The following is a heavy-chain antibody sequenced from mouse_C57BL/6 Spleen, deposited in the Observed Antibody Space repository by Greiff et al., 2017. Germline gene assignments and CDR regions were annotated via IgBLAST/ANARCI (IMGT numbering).Heavy chain of an antibody. CDR1: GYTFTDYN. CDR3: ARGDSSGSYAMDY. J-gene: IGHJ4*01. D-gene: IGHD3-2*02. V-gene: IGHV1-18*01. CDR2: INPNNGGT. Sequence: VQLQQSGPELVKPGASVKIPCKASGYTFTDYNMDWVKQSHGKSLEWIGDINPNNGGTIYNQKFKGKATLTVDKSSSTAYMELRSLTSEDTAVYDCARGDSSGSYAMDYWGQGTSVTVSS.